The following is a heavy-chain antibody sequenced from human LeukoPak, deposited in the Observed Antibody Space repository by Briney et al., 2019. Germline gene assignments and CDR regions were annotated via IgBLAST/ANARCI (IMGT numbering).Heavy chain of an antibody. Sequence: PSETLSLTCTVSGGSISSSSYYWGWIRQPPGKGLEWIGSIYYSGSTYYNPSLKSRVTISVDTSKNQFSLKLSSVTAADTAVYYCARDSPTPANWFDPWGQGTLVTVSS. CDR3: ARDSPTPANWFDP. CDR2: IYYSGST. CDR1: GGSISSSSYY. V-gene: IGHV4-39*02. J-gene: IGHJ5*02.